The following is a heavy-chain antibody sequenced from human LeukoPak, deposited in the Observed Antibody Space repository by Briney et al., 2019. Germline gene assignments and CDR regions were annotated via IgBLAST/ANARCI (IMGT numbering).Heavy chain of an antibody. CDR2: ISYSGTT. CDR1: GGSINSGTQY. J-gene: IGHJ6*03. D-gene: IGHD3-22*01. CDR3: TRGSIAYYYMDV. V-gene: IGHV4-39*01. Sequence: PSETLSLTCTVSGGSINSGTQYWAWIRQPPGKGLEWLGSISYSGTTYYNPSLKSRVTISVDTSKKQFSLKLTSVTAADTAVYYCTRGSIAYYYMDVWGKGTTVTISS.